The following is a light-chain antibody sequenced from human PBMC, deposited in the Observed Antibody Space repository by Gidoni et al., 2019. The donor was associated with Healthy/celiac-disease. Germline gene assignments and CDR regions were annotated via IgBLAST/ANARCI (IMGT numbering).Light chain of an antibody. CDR3: QQYNT. J-gene: IGKJ1*01. V-gene: IGKV1-5*03. CDR2: KAS. Sequence: DIQMTQSPSTLSASVGDRVTITCRASQSISSWLAWYQQKPGKAPKLLIYKASSLESGVPSRFNGSGSGTEFTLTISSLQPDDFATYYCQQYNTFGQGTKVEIK. CDR1: QSISSW.